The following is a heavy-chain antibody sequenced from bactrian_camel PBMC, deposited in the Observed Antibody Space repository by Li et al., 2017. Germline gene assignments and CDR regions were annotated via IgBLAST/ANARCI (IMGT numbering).Heavy chain of an antibody. D-gene: IGHD6*01. Sequence: HVQLVESGGGSVQEGGSLRLSCVASGYIDTSGCMGWFRQVAGKEREGIAALPTGIGRILYADSVKGRVTISKDNSKNTLDLQMNSLKPEDTAMYYCAADTSTSWLVRPSCYRGRITTGARGPRSPSP. CDR2: LPTGIGRI. J-gene: IGHJ4*01. V-gene: IGHV3S54*01. CDR3: AADTSTSWLVRPSCYRGRITT. CDR1: GYIDTSGC.